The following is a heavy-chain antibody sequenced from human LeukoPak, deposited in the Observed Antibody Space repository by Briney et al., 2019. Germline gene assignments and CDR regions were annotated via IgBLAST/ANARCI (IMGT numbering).Heavy chain of an antibody. D-gene: IGHD4-17*01. CDR2: INWNSGSI. CDR1: GFSFHDYA. V-gene: IGHV3-9*01. J-gene: IGHJ4*02. CDR3: AKALATVTTAFDY. Sequence: GRSLRLSCAASGFSFHDYAMHWVRHAPGKGLEWVSGINWNSGSIGYADSVKGRFTISRDNAKNSLYLQMNSLRAEDTALYYCAKALATVTTAFDYWGQGTLVIVSS.